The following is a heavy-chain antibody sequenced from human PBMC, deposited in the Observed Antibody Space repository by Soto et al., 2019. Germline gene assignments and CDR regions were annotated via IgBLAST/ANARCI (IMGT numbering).Heavy chain of an antibody. Sequence: QVQLVESGGGVVQPGRSLRLSCAASGFTFSSYGMHWVRQAPGKGLEWVAVIWYDGSNKYYADSVKGRFTISRDNSKNTLYLQMNSLRAEDTAVYYCARDLPWLVKRGALGYWGQGTLVTVSS. CDR1: GFTFSSYG. CDR2: IWYDGSNK. CDR3: ARDLPWLVKRGALGY. V-gene: IGHV3-33*01. J-gene: IGHJ4*02. D-gene: IGHD6-19*01.